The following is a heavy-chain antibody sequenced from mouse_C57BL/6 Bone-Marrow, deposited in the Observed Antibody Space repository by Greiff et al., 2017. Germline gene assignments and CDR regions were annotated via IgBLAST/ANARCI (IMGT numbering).Heavy chain of an antibody. CDR1: GYTFTSYW. CDR2: IHPNSGST. V-gene: IGHV1-64*01. J-gene: IGHJ3*01. Sequence: VQLQQPGAELVKPGASVKLSCKASGYTFTSYWMHWVKQRPGQGLEWIGMIHPNSGSTNYNEKFKSKATLTVDKSSSTAYMQLSSLTSEDSAVYYCARYYDYGSSPRWFAYWGQGTLVTVSA. D-gene: IGHD1-1*01. CDR3: ARYYDYGSSPRWFAY.